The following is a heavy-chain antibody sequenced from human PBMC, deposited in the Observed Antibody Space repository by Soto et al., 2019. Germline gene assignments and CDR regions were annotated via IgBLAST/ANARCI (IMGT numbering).Heavy chain of an antibody. CDR3: ARGGDYSSSWPQTRDYGMDV. V-gene: IGHV3-33*01. Sequence: GGSLRLSCAASGFTFSSYGMHWVRQAPGKGLEWVAVICYDGSNKYYAVSLKGRFTISRDNSKNTLYLQMNSLRAEDTAVYYCARGGDYSSSWPQTRDYGMDVWGQGTTVTVSS. CDR1: GFTFSSYG. CDR2: ICYDGSNK. J-gene: IGHJ6*02. D-gene: IGHD6-13*01.